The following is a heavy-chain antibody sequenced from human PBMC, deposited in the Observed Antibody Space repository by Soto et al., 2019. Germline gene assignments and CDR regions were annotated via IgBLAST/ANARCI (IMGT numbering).Heavy chain of an antibody. Sequence: GESLKISCKGSGYSFTSYWIGWVRQMPGKGLEWMGIIYPGDSETRYNPSFQGQVTISADKSISTAYLRWSSLKASDTAMYYCVTQSAGALDYYSGMDVWGQGTTVTVSS. D-gene: IGHD6-25*01. J-gene: IGHJ6*02. CDR3: VTQSAGALDYYSGMDV. CDR2: IYPGDSET. CDR1: GYSFTSYW. V-gene: IGHV5-51*01.